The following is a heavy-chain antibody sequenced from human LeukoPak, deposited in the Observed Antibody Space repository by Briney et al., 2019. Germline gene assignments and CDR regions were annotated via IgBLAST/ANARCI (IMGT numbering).Heavy chain of an antibody. J-gene: IGHJ4*02. Sequence: SETLSLTCTVSGGSISDYYWSWIRQPPGKGLEWIGFIYYSTNTNYNPSLKSRVTISLDTSKKQLSLTLTSVTAADTAVYYCARDYSSGWYGGFDYWGQGTLVTVSS. D-gene: IGHD6-19*01. CDR2: IYYSTNT. V-gene: IGHV4-59*01. CDR3: ARDYSSGWYGGFDY. CDR1: GGSISDYY.